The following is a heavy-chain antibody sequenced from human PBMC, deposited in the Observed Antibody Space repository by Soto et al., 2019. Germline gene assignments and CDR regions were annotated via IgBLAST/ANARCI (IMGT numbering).Heavy chain of an antibody. CDR2: ISYDGSNK. CDR3: AKPPLPGGLISSIRFSQSWFDP. Sequence: GGSLRLSCAASGFTFSSYGMHWVRQAPGKGLEWVAVISYDGSNKYYADSVKGRFTISRDNSKNTLYLQMNSLRAEDTAVYYCAKPPLPGGLISSIRFSQSWFDPWGQGTLVTVSS. J-gene: IGHJ5*02. V-gene: IGHV3-30*18. CDR1: GFTFSSYG. D-gene: IGHD3-3*01.